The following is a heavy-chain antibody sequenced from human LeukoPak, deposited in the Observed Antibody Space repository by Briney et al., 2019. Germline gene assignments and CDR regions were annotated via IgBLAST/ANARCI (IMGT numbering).Heavy chain of an antibody. CDR1: GFTFSSYW. Sequence: GGSLRLSCAASGFTFSSYWMHWVRQAPGKGLVWVSRINSDGSSTSYADSVKGLFTISRDNAKNTLYLQMNSLRAEDTAVYYCARPPHYDFWGGSPNWFAPGGQGTLVTVSS. V-gene: IGHV3-74*01. CDR3: ARPPHYDFWGGSPNWFAP. CDR2: INSDGSST. D-gene: IGHD3-3*01. J-gene: IGHJ5*02.